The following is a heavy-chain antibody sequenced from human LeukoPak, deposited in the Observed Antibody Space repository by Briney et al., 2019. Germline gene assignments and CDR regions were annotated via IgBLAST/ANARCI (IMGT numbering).Heavy chain of an antibody. J-gene: IGHJ5*02. CDR2: INTNTGNP. CDR3: ARTRRPYCSGGSCYYWFDP. D-gene: IGHD2-15*01. CDR1: GYTFTSYA. Sequence: ASVKVSCKASGYTFTSYAMNWVRQAPGRGLEWMGWINTNTGNPTYAQGFTGRFVFSLDTSVSTAYLQISSLKAEDTAVYYCARTRRPYCSGGSCYYWFDPWGQGTLVTVSS. V-gene: IGHV7-4-1*02.